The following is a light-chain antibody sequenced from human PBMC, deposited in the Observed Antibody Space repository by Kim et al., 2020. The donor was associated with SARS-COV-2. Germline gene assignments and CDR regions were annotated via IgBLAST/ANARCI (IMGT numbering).Light chain of an antibody. J-gene: IGKJ2*01. Sequence: LSPGEIASLSCRASQRVSISYLAWYQQQPCQAPRLLIYGASSRATGIPDRFSGSGSGTDFTLTISRLEPEDFAVYYCQHYGSSPYTFGQVTKLDI. CDR3: QHYGSSPYT. V-gene: IGKV3-20*01. CDR1: QRVSISY. CDR2: GAS.